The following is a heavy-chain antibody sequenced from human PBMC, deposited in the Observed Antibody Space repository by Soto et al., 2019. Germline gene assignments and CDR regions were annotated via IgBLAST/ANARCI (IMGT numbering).Heavy chain of an antibody. V-gene: IGHV4-34*01. J-gene: IGHJ5*02. CDR2: INHSGST. Sequence: PSETLSLTCTVYGVSFSGYYWTWIRQPPGTGLEWIGEINHSGSTYYNPSLKSRVTISVDRSKNQFSLKLSSVTAADTAVYYCARGRRSITIFGVVKTNWFDPWGQGTLVTVSS. CDR3: ARGRRSITIFGVVKTNWFDP. D-gene: IGHD3-3*01. CDR1: GVSFSGYY.